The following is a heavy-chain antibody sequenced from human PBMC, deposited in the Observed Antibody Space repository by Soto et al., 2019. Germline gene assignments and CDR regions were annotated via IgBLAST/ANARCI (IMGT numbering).Heavy chain of an antibody. Sequence: PGGSLRLSCAASGFTFSSYAMHWVRQAPGKGLEWVAVISYDGSNKYYADSVKGRFTISRDNSKNTLYLQMNSLRAEDTAVYYCARDPTRGLERRPSASAFDTWGQGKMLPVSS. CDR3: ARDPTRGLERRPSASAFDT. V-gene: IGHV3-30-3*01. D-gene: IGHD1-1*01. CDR2: ISYDGSNK. J-gene: IGHJ3*02. CDR1: GFTFSSYA.